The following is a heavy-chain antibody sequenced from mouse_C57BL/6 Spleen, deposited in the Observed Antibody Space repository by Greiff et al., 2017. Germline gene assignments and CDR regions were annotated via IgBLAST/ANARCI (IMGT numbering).Heavy chain of an antibody. D-gene: IGHD3-2*02. V-gene: IGHV1-76*01. J-gene: IGHJ4*01. CDR2: IYPGSGNT. CDR3: ARSQLRPGFMDY. Sequence: QVQLKESGAELVRPGASVKLSCKASGYTFTDYYINWVKQRPGQGLEWIARIYPGSGNTYYNEKFKGKATLTAEKSSSTAYMQLSSLTSEDSAVYFCARSQLRPGFMDYWGQGTSVTVSS. CDR1: GYTFTDYY.